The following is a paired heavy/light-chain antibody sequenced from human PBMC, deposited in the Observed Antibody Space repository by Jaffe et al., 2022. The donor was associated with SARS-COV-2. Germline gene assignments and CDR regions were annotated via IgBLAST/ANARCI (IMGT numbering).Heavy chain of an antibody. D-gene: IGHD6-25*01. J-gene: IGHJ6*02. CDR3: AREPMAAPPTYYAMDV. CDR1: GYIFTSYA. CDR2: INTGNGDS. V-gene: IGHV1-3*04. Sequence: QVQLVQSGAEVKKPGASVKISCKASGYIFTSYALHWVRQAPGQRLEWMGWINTGNGDSKYSQTFQGRVTITRDASASTVYMELNNLRSDDTALYFCAREPMAAPPTYYAMDVWGQGTTVTVSS.
Light chain of an antibody. Sequence: QAGLTQPPSVSKGLRQTATLTCTGNSSNVGDQGAGWLQQHQGHPPKLLSYRNNNRPPGISDRLSASRSGNTASLTITGLQPEDEADYYCSAWDTSLGAWIFGGGTKLTVL. CDR1: SSNVGDQG. V-gene: IGLV10-54*01. J-gene: IGLJ2*01. CDR3: SAWDTSLGAWI. CDR2: RNN.